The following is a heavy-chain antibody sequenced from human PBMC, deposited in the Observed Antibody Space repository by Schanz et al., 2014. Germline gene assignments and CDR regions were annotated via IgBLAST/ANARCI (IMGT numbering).Heavy chain of an antibody. D-gene: IGHD5-12*01. CDR1: GFTFSSYA. J-gene: IGHJ4*02. V-gene: IGHV3-30-3*01. CDR2: ISNDGSIK. CDR3: ASPSGYSDYGTYFDF. Sequence: VQLLESGGGVVQPGRSLRLSCAASGFTFSSYAMHWVRQAPGKGLEWVALISNDGSIKYYADSVEGRFTISRDNSRNTLYLQMNSLRTEDTAVYYCASPSGYSDYGTYFDFWGQGTLVTVSS.